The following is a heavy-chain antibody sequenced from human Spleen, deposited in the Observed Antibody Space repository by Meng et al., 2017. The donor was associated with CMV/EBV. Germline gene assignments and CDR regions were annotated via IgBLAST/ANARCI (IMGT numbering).Heavy chain of an antibody. V-gene: IGHV4-38-2*02. CDR2: IYHSGST. CDR1: GYSISSGYY. Sequence: GSLRLSCSVSGYSISSGYYWGWIRQPPGKGLEWIGSIYHSGSTYYNPSLKSRVTISVDTSKNQFSLKLNSVTAADTAVYYCAKYYDFWGGYYDDYWGQGTLVTVSS. CDR3: AKYYDFWGGYYDDY. D-gene: IGHD3-3*01. J-gene: IGHJ4*02.